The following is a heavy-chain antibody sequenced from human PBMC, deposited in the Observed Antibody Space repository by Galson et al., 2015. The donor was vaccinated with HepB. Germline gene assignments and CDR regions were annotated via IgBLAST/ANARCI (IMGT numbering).Heavy chain of an antibody. J-gene: IGHJ4*02. CDR2: ISGSGGST. CDR3: GKEEVEVATISPVRY. CDR1: GFTFRNYA. Sequence: SLRLSCAASGFTFRNYAMSWAGEAPGKGLEWVSAISGSGGSTYYTDAVKGRFTVSRDNSKNTLYLQMNSLRAEDTAVYYCGKEEVEVATISPVRYWGQGTLVIVSS. V-gene: IGHV3-23*01. D-gene: IGHD5-24*01.